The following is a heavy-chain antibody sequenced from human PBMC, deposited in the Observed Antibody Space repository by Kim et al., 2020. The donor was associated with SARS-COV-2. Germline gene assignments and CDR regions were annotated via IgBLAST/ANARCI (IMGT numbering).Heavy chain of an antibody. CDR1: GYSFTSYW. CDR2: IDPSDSYT. D-gene: IGHD3-22*01. Sequence: GESLKISCKGSGYSFTSYWISWVRQMPGKGLEWMGRIDPSDSYTNYSPSFQGHVTISADKSISTAYLQWSSLKASDTAMYYCARLPSSGYYPPEYNWFDPWGQGTLVTVSS. J-gene: IGHJ5*02. CDR3: ARLPSSGYYPPEYNWFDP. V-gene: IGHV5-10-1*01.